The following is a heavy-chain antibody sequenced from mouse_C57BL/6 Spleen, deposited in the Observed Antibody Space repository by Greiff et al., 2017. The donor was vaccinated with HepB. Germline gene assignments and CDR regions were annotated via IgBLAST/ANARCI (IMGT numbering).Heavy chain of an antibody. J-gene: IGHJ2*01. CDR1: GYSITSGYY. D-gene: IGHD4-1*01. Sequence: ESGPGLVKPSQSLSLTCSVTGYSITSGYYWNWIRQFPGNKLEWMGYISYDGSNNYNPSLKNRISITRDTSKNQFFLKLNSVTTEDTATYYCASNWDVGFDYWGQGTTLTVSS. CDR3: ASNWDVGFDY. CDR2: ISYDGSN. V-gene: IGHV3-6*01.